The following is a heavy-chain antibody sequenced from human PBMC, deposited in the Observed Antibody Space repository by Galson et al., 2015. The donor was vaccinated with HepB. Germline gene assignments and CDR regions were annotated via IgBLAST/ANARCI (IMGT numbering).Heavy chain of an antibody. CDR3: ARHEYLWFGRLFSGFQH. CDR1: GITFTSYA. CDR2: IYYSGST. Sequence: LRLSCAASGITFTSYAMSWVRQAPGKGLEWIGSIYYSGSTYYNPSLKSRVTISVDTSKNQFSLKLSSVTAADTAVYYCARHEYLWFGRLFSGFQHWGQGTLVTVSS. V-gene: IGHV4-39*01. J-gene: IGHJ1*01. D-gene: IGHD3-10*01.